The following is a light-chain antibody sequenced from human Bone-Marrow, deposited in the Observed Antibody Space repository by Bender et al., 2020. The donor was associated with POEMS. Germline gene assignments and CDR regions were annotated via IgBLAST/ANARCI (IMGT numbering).Light chain of an antibody. J-gene: IGLJ3*02. CDR2: YDD. V-gene: IGLV1-36*01. Sequence: QSVVTQPPSLSEAPRQRVTISCSGSSSNIGNHCVNWYQQLPGEAPKLLIYYDDLLTPGVSDRFSASKSGTSAALAISERQSEDEALYYCSAWDDSLSGWVFGGGTKLTVL. CDR3: SAWDDSLSGWV. CDR1: SSNIGNHC.